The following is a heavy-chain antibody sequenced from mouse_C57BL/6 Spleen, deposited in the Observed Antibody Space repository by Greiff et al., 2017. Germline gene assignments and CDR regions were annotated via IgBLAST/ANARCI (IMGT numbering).Heavy chain of an antibody. CDR2: IDPENGDT. CDR3: TTGYDGPEIVDY. V-gene: IGHV14-4*01. D-gene: IGHD2-2*01. J-gene: IGHJ4*01. Sequence: EVKLMESGAELVRPGASVKLSCTASGFNIKDDYMHWVKQRPEQGLEWIGWIDPENGDTEYASKFQGKATITADTSSNPAYLQLSSLTSEDTAVYYCTTGYDGPEIVDYWGQGTSVTVSS. CDR1: GFNIKDDY.